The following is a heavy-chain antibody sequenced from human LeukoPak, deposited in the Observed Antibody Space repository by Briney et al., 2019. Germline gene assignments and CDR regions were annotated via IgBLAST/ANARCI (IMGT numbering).Heavy chain of an antibody. D-gene: IGHD3-22*01. CDR2: ISYTGST. J-gene: IGHJ6*03. CDR3: SRLSSDYYETSNYFYYMDV. Sequence: PSETLSLTYSVSGGSIGDYYWTWVRQPPGKGLEWIGYISYTGSTSYYPSLKSRVTISIDTYRKKFSLELTSVTAADTAVYYCSRLSSDYYETSNYFYYMDVWGKGTTVTVSS. CDR1: GGSIGDYY. V-gene: IGHV4-59*08.